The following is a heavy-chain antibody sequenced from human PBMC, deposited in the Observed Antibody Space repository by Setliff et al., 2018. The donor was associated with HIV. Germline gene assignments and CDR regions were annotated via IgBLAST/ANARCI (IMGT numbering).Heavy chain of an antibody. V-gene: IGHV2-5*01. CDR2: IHWNDAN. Sequence: SRPTLVNPTQTLTLTCTFSGFSLTTSGVGVGWIRQPPGKALEWLAVIHWNDANHYSPTLKTRLSITKDNSKNQMVLTLTNMDPVDTATYYCVHRVVWGGLDVWGQGTTVTVSS. CDR3: VHRVVWGGLDV. D-gene: IGHD2-8*02. J-gene: IGHJ6*02. CDR1: GFSLTTSGVG.